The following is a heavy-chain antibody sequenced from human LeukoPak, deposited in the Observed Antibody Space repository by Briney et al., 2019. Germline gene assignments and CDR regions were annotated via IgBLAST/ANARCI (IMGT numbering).Heavy chain of an antibody. Sequence: ASVKVSCKASGYTFTSYGSSWVRQDPGQGLEWMGWISAYNGNTNYAQKLQGRVTMTTDTSTSTAYMELRSLRSDATAVYYCARDKQWLVTPYYFDYWGQGTLVTVSS. D-gene: IGHD6-19*01. V-gene: IGHV1-18*01. J-gene: IGHJ4*02. CDR2: ISAYNGNT. CDR1: GYTFTSYG. CDR3: ARDKQWLVTPYYFDY.